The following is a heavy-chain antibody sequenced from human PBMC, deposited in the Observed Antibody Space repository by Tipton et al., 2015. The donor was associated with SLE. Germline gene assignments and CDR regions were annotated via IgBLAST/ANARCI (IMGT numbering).Heavy chain of an antibody. D-gene: IGHD6-13*01. CDR2: INAGNGNT. CDR3: ARDLGQLAYFDY. J-gene: IGHJ4*02. Sequence: QLVQSGAEVKKPGASVKVSCKASGYTFTSYAMHWVRQAPGQRLEWMGWINAGNGNTKYSQKFQGRVTITRDTSASTAYMELSSLRSEDTAVYYCARDLGQLAYFDYWGQGTLVTVSS. CDR1: GYTFTSYA. V-gene: IGHV1-3*01.